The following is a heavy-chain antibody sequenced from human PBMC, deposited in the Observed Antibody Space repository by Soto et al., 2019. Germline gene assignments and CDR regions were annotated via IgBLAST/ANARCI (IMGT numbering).Heavy chain of an antibody. Sequence: GESLKISCAASGFTFSSYAMSWVRQAPGKGLEWVSAISGSGGSTYYADSVKGRFTISRDNSKNTLYLQMNSLRAEDTAVYYCAKGSRGEVGATEYFQHWGQGTLVTVSS. J-gene: IGHJ1*01. CDR3: AKGSRGEVGATEYFQH. D-gene: IGHD1-26*01. CDR1: GFTFSSYA. CDR2: ISGSGGST. V-gene: IGHV3-23*01.